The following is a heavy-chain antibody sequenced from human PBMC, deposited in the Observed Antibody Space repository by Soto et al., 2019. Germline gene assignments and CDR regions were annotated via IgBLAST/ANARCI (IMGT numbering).Heavy chain of an antibody. CDR2: IIPILGIA. V-gene: IGHV1-69*02. D-gene: IGHD5-12*01. J-gene: IGHJ4*02. CDR1: GGTFSSYT. CDR3: ARSGGGYSGYEIDY. Sequence: QFQLVQSGAEVKKPGSSVKVSCKASGGTFSSYTISWVRQAPGQGLEWMGRIIPILGIANYAQKFQGRVTITADKSTSTAYMELSSLRSEDTAVYYCARSGGGYSGYEIDYWGQGTLVTVSS.